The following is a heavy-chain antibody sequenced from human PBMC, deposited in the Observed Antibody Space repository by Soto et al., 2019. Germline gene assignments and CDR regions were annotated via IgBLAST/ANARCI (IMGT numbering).Heavy chain of an antibody. Sequence: ASETLSLTCTVSGGFIWGWIRQSPDKGLEWIGYIYNSGRYNYNPSLESRLTISIDTSKNQFSLRLASVTAADTAVYYCARTLPNRQLFDSWSQGTLVTVSS. V-gene: IGHV4-59*01. J-gene: IGHJ4*02. D-gene: IGHD1-1*01. CDR2: IYNSGRY. CDR1: GGFI. CDR3: ARTLPNRQLFDS.